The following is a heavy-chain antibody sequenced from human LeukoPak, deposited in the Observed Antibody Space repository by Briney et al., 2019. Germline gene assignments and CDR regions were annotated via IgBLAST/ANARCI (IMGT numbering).Heavy chain of an antibody. V-gene: IGHV3-23*01. CDR1: GFTFSSHA. D-gene: IGHD3-22*01. CDR3: VKDMEYYYDSSDYSPYYSYYMDV. Sequence: GGSLRLSCAASGFTFSSHAMSWVHQAPGKGLAWVSAISGRGANTYYADSVKGRFTISRDNSKNTLYLQMNSLRAEDTAIYYCVKDMEYYYDSSDYSPYYSYYMDVWGKGTTVTVSS. J-gene: IGHJ6*03. CDR2: ISGRGANT.